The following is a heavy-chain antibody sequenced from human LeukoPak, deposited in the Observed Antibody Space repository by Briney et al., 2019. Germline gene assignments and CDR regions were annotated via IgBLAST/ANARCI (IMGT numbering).Heavy chain of an antibody. Sequence: GGSLRLSCAASGFTFSSFGMHWVRQAPGKGLEWVAVIWYDGSHQYYADSVKGRFTISRGNSRNTLFLQMHTLRVDDTAVYYCARDMPGYCSGGSCYSGMDVWGQGTTVTVSS. CDR2: IWYDGSHQ. CDR1: GFTFSSFG. J-gene: IGHJ6*02. D-gene: IGHD2-15*01. V-gene: IGHV3-33*01. CDR3: ARDMPGYCSGGSCYSGMDV.